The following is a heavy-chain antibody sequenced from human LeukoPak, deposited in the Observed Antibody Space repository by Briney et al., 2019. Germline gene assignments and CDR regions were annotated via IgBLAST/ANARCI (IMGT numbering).Heavy chain of an antibody. CDR1: GGSISNYY. V-gene: IGHV4-59*01. CDR3: AREYGSGSYHY. J-gene: IGHJ4*02. Sequence: SETLSLTCTVSGGSISNYYWNWIRQPPGKGLEWIGEINHSGSTNYNPSLKSRVTISVDTSKNQFSLKLSSVTAADAAVYYCAREYGSGSYHYWGQGTLVTVSS. CDR2: INHSGST. D-gene: IGHD3-10*01.